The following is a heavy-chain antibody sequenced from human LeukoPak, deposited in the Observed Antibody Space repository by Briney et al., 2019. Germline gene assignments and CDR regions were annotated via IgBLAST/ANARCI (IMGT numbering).Heavy chain of an antibody. CDR3: ARGRYCSADICSGGDAFDI. Sequence: SETLSLTCTVAGGSINNYYGSWIRQPAGKGREWIGRIYTRGSTNYNPSIKSRVTMSVAASKNQFYLKLSSVTAADTAVYYCARGRYCSADICSGGDAFDIWGQGTMVSVSS. CDR1: GGSINNYY. J-gene: IGHJ3*02. CDR2: IYTRGST. V-gene: IGHV4-4*07. D-gene: IGHD2-15*01.